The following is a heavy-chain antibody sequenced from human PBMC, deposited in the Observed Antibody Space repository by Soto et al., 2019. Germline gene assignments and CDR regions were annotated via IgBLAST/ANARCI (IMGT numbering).Heavy chain of an antibody. Sequence: SETLSLTCTVSGGSISSSSYYWGWIRHPPGKGLEWIGSIYYSGSTYYNPSLKSRVTISVDTSKNQFSLKLSSVTAADTAVYYCASSSSWYPFQNWFDPWGQGTLVTVSS. J-gene: IGHJ5*02. CDR3: ASSSSWYPFQNWFDP. D-gene: IGHD6-13*01. CDR1: GGSISSSSYY. CDR2: IYYSGST. V-gene: IGHV4-39*01.